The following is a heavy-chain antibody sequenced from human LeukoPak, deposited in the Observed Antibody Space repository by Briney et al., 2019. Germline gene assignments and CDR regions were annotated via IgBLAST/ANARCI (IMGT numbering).Heavy chain of an antibody. J-gene: IGHJ6*02. CDR1: GYTFTSYD. D-gene: IGHD2-2*01. V-gene: IGHV1-8*01. CDR3: AREINIVVVPGAYYYYGMDV. CDR2: MNPNSGNT. Sequence: ASVKVSCKASGYTFTSYDINWVRQATGQGLEWMGWMNPNSGNTGYAQKFQGRVTMTRNTSISTAYMELSSLRSEDTAVYYCAREINIVVVPGAYYYYGMDVWGQGTTVTVSS.